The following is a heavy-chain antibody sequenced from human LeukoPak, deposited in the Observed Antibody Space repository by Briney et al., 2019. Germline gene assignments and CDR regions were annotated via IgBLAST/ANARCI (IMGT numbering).Heavy chain of an antibody. CDR3: ARGRGSGWFRGYFDY. CDR2: INHSGST. D-gene: IGHD6-19*01. CDR1: GGSFSGYY. V-gene: IGHV4-34*01. Sequence: SETLSLTCAVYGGSFSGYYWSWIRQPPGKGLEWIGEINHSGSTNYNPSLKSRVTISVDTSKNQFSLKLSSVTAADTAVYYCARGRGSGWFRGYFDYWGQGTLVTVSS. J-gene: IGHJ4*02.